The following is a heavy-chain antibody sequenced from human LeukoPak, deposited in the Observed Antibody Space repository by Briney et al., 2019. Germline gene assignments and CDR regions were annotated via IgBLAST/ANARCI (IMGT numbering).Heavy chain of an antibody. D-gene: IGHD3-22*01. CDR1: GFTFSSYA. V-gene: IGHV3-23*01. J-gene: IGHJ4*02. CDR3: AKGRRDSSGYFDY. CDR2: ISGSGGST. Sequence: GGSLRLSCAASGFTFSSYAMSWVRRAPGKGLEWVSAISGSGGSTYYADSVKGRFTISRDNSKNTLYLQMNSLRAEDTAVYYCAKGRRDSSGYFDYWGQGTLVTVSS.